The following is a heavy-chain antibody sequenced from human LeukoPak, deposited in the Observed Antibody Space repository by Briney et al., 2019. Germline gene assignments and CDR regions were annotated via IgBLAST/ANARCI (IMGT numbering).Heavy chain of an antibody. CDR2: INHSGST. Sequence: SETLSLTCAVYGGSFSGYYWSWIRQPPGKGLEWIGEINHSGSTNYNPSLKSRVTISVDTSKNQFSLKLSSVTAADTAVYYCARGLTWDYCDPYGMDVWGQGTTVTVSS. J-gene: IGHJ6*02. CDR1: GGSFSGYY. CDR3: ARGLTWDYCDPYGMDV. D-gene: IGHD3-22*01. V-gene: IGHV4-34*01.